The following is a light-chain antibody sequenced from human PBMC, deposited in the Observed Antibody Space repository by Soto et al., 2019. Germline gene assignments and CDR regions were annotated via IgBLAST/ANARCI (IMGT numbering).Light chain of an antibody. CDR1: HSVSSNY. V-gene: IGKV3-20*01. Sequence: EIVLTQSPGTLSLSPGEGATLSCRSSHSVSSNYLAWYQQKPGQAPRLLIYDVSSRATGIPDRFGGSGCGTDFTLTISRLEPVDFAVYYCQQYCISPTFGHGTKVEIK. J-gene: IGKJ1*01. CDR3: QQYCISPT. CDR2: DVS.